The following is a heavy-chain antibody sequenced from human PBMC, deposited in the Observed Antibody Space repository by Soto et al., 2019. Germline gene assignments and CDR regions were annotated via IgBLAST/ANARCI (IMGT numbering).Heavy chain of an antibody. J-gene: IGHJ4*02. Sequence: QVPLVESGGGVVQPGRSLRLSCAASGFTFSSYSIHWVRQAPGKGLEWVAVISYDGSNRYYADSVKGRFTISRDNSKNTLYLQMNSLRAEDTAVYYCVRGAGIAVAATSFDYWGQGTLVTVSS. CDR3: VRGAGIAVAATSFDY. CDR1: GFTFSSYS. V-gene: IGHV3-30-3*01. CDR2: ISYDGSNR. D-gene: IGHD6-19*01.